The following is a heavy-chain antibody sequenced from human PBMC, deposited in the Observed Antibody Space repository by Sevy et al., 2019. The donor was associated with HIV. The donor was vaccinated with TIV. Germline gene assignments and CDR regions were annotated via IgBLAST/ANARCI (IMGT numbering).Heavy chain of an antibody. V-gene: IGHV3-66*01. D-gene: IGHD6-19*01. CDR3: ARVAVAGTVNPWYNWFDP. CDR2: IYSGGST. J-gene: IGHJ5*02. Sequence: GGSLRLSCAASGFTVSSNYMSWVRQAPGKGLEWVSVIYSGGSTYYADSVKGRFTISRDNSKNTLYLQMNSLRAEDTAVYYCARVAVAGTVNPWYNWFDPWGQGTLVTVSS. CDR1: GFTVSSNY.